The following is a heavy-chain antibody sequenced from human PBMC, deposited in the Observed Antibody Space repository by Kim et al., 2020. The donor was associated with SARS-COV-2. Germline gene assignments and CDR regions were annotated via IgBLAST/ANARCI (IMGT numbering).Heavy chain of an antibody. V-gene: IGHV3-23*01. CDR3: AKDPGYCGGDCYLRWFDP. CDR1: GFTFSSYA. J-gene: IGHJ5*02. Sequence: GGSLRLSCAASGFTFSSYAMSWVRQAPGKGLEWVSAISGSGGSTYYADSVKGRFTISRDNSKNTLYLQMNSLRAEDTAVYYCAKDPGYCGGDCYLRWFDPWGQGTLVTVSS. CDR2: ISGSGGST. D-gene: IGHD2-21*02.